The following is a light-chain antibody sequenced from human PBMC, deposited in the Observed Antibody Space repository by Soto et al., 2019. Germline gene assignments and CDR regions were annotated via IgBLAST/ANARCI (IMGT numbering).Light chain of an antibody. CDR3: QQYGELSYP. CDR1: QSVTKRF. J-gene: IGKJ2*01. Sequence: EIVLTQSPGTLSLSPGETATLSCRASQSVTKRFLTWYQQKPGQGPRLIIYGASSRDTGIPDRFSGGGSGADFTITINRLVPEDCAVYYRQQYGELSYPFGQRTKLRIK. CDR2: GAS. V-gene: IGKV3-20*01.